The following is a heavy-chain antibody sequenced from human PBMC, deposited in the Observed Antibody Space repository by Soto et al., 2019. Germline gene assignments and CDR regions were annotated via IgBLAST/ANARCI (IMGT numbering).Heavy chain of an antibody. Sequence: GGSLRLSCAASGFTFSKYAMHWVRQARGTGLEWVAVISNDGSNPYYADSVKGRFTISRDNSKNTLYLQMDSLREEDTAVYYCARTGYDRSGYFVEYYFDYWGQGTLV. J-gene: IGHJ4*02. CDR3: ARTGYDRSGYFVEYYFDY. CDR1: GFTFSKYA. CDR2: ISNDGSNP. V-gene: IGHV3-30-3*01. D-gene: IGHD3-22*01.